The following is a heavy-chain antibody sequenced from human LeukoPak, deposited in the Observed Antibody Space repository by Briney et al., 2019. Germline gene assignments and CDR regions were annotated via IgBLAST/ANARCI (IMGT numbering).Heavy chain of an antibody. CDR1: GGSISSSGYY. Sequence: SETLSLTCTVSGGSISSSGYYWGWIRQPPGKGLEWIASIYYSGSTYYNPSLKSPVTISVDTSKNQLSLKLSSLTAADTAVYYCARHEYSGSYYGLSWFDPSGQGTLVTVSS. J-gene: IGHJ5*02. V-gene: IGHV4-39*01. D-gene: IGHD1-26*01. CDR3: ARHEYSGSYYGLSWFDP. CDR2: IYYSGST.